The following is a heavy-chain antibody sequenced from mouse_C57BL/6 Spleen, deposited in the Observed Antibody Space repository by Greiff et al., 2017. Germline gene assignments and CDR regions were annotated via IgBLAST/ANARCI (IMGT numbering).Heavy chain of an antibody. J-gene: IGHJ4*01. V-gene: IGHV1-69*01. D-gene: IGHD2-5*01. Sequence: QVQLKQPGAELVMPGASVKLSCKASGYTFTSYWMHWVKQRPGQGLEWIGEIDPSDSYTNYNQKFKGKSTLTVDKSSSTAYMQLSSLTSEDSAVYYCARGYSNYGTCARDYWGQGTSVTVSS. CDR3: ARGYSNYGTCARDY. CDR1: GYTFTSYW. CDR2: IDPSDSYT.